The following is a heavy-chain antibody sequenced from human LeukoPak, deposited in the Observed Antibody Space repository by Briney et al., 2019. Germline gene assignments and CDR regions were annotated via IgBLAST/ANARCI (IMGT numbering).Heavy chain of an antibody. J-gene: IGHJ4*02. CDR1: GLTFSSHS. Sequence: PGGSLRLSCAASGLTFSSHSMNWVRQAPGKGLEWVSHIRSTSRTTYYADSVKGRFTISRDNSKNTLYLQMNSLRPEDTAMYHCARDRLPSDQDDFDYWGQGILVTVSS. CDR3: ARDRLPSDQDDFDY. D-gene: IGHD3-3*01. CDR2: IRSTSRTT. V-gene: IGHV3-48*01.